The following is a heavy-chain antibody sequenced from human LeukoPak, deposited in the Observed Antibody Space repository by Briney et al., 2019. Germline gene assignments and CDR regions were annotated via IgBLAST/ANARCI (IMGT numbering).Heavy chain of an antibody. CDR2: MSLDGSSI. V-gene: IGHV3-30*15. J-gene: IGHJ4*02. Sequence: GGSLRLSCVPSGFAFNTQAMDWVRQAPGKGLEWLAVMSLDGSSIYYADSVRGRFTISRDHSKNTLFLQMSSLRVEDTAVYYCARDRGKLRYLDLWGQGTLLTVSS. D-gene: IGHD3-9*01. CDR3: ARDRGKLRYLDL. CDR1: GFAFNTQA.